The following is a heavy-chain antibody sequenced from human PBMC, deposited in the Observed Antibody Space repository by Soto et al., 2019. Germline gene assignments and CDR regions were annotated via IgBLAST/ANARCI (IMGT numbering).Heavy chain of an antibody. Sequence: QVQLQESGPGLVKPSQTLSLTCTVSGGCISSGGYYWSWIRQHPGKGLEWIGYIYYSGSTYYNPSLKSRVTISVYTSKNQFSLKLSSVTAADTAVYYCARGRGIVATINRSLLFDYWGQGTLVTVSS. CDR2: IYYSGST. CDR1: GGCISSGGYY. V-gene: IGHV4-31*03. CDR3: ARGRGIVATINRSLLFDY. D-gene: IGHD5-12*01. J-gene: IGHJ4*02.